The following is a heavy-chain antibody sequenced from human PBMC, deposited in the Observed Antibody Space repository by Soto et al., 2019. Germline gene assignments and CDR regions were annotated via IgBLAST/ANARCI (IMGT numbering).Heavy chain of an antibody. J-gene: IGHJ4*02. CDR2: ISYDGSNK. V-gene: IGHV3-30*03. CDR1: GFTFSSYG. Sequence: SLRLSCAASGFTFSSYGLHWVRQAPGKGLEWVAVISYDGSNKYYADSVKGRFAISRDNSKNTLYLQMNSLRAEDTAVYYCALGGNLDYWGQGTLVTVSS. D-gene: IGHD2-15*01. CDR3: ALGGNLDY.